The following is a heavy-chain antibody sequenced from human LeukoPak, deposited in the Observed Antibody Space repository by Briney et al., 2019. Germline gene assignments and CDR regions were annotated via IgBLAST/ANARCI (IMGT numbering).Heavy chain of an antibody. CDR1: GFTFSSYA. D-gene: IGHD3-10*01. CDR3: ARKSASGNYPLDY. Sequence: GGSLRLSCAASGFTFSSYAMSWVRQAPGKGLEWVSVISADSATTFYADSVKGRFTISRDNAKNTVFLQMSSLRAEDTALYYCARKSASGNYPLDYWGQGALVTVSS. CDR2: ISADSATT. J-gene: IGHJ4*02. V-gene: IGHV3-23*01.